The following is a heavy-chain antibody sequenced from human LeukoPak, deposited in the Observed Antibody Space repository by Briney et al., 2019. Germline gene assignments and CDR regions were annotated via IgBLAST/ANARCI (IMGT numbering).Heavy chain of an antibody. Sequence: ASVKVSCKASGFTFSDYFLHWVRQAPGQGLEWMGWIHPSIGGVNYAQKFQGRVTMTRDTSISTAYMELSRLRSDDTAVYYCARDRGLDIAAAGKFRHYYYYMDVWGKGTTVTVSS. V-gene: IGHV1-2*02. J-gene: IGHJ6*03. CDR3: ARDRGLDIAAAGKFRHYYYYMDV. D-gene: IGHD6-13*01. CDR1: GFTFSDYF. CDR2: IHPSIGGV.